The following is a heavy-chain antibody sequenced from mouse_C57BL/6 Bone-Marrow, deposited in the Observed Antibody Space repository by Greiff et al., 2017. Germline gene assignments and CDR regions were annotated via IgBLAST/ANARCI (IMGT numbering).Heavy chain of an antibody. Sequence: QVQLKQSGAELMKPGASVKLSCKATGYTFTGYWIEWVKQRPGHGLEWIGEILPGSGSTNYNEKFKGKATFTADTSSNTAYMQLSSLTTEDSAIYYWARKGPFYYDYLWFAYWGQGTLVTVSA. D-gene: IGHD2-4*01. V-gene: IGHV1-9*01. CDR1: GYTFTGYW. CDR2: ILPGSGST. CDR3: ARKGPFYYDYLWFAY. J-gene: IGHJ3*01.